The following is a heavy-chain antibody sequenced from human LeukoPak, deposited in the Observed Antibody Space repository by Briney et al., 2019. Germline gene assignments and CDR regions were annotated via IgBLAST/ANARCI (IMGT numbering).Heavy chain of an antibody. CDR1: GYTFTSYD. CDR3: ARGGGCSSTSCYTINADFDY. J-gene: IGHJ4*02. CDR2: MNPNSGNT. D-gene: IGHD2-2*02. V-gene: IGHV1-8*01. Sequence: ASVKVSCKASGYTFTSYDINWVRQATGQGLEWMGWMNPNSGNTGYAQKFQGRVTMTRNTSISTAYMELSSLRSEDTAVYYCARGGGCSSTSCYTINADFDYWGQGTLVTVSS.